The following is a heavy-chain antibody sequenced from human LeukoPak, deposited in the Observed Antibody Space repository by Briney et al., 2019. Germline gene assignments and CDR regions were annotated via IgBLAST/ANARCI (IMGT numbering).Heavy chain of an antibody. Sequence: SETLSLTCTVSGCSISSGGYYWSWIRQHPGKGLEWIGYIYYSGSTYYNPSLKSRVTISVDTSKNQFSLKLSSVTAADTAVYYCARDSTYGSGSWFDYWGQGTLVTVSS. CDR2: IYYSGST. V-gene: IGHV4-31*03. CDR1: GCSISSGGYY. J-gene: IGHJ4*02. CDR3: ARDSTYGSGSWFDY. D-gene: IGHD3-10*01.